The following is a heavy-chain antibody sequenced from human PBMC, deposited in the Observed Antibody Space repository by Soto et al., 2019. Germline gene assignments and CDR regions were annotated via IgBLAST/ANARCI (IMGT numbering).Heavy chain of an antibody. D-gene: IGHD2-15*01. J-gene: IGHJ5*02. Sequence: QVQLVQSGAEVKKPGSSVKVSCKASGGTFSSYTISWVRQAPGQGLEWMGRIIPILGIANYAQKFQGRVTITADKSTSTDYMELSSLRSEDTAVYYCARGTHCSGGSCYRPNNNGFDPWGQGTLVTVSS. CDR1: GGTFSSYT. CDR3: ARGTHCSGGSCYRPNNNGFDP. V-gene: IGHV1-69*02. CDR2: IIPILGIA.